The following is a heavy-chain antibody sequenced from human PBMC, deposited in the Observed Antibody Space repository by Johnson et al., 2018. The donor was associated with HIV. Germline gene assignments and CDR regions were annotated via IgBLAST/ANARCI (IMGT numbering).Heavy chain of an antibody. CDR1: GFTFSSYA. J-gene: IGHJ3*02. CDR2: ISYDGSNK. V-gene: IGHV3-30*04. Sequence: VQLVESGGGVVQPGRSLRLSCAASGFTFSSYAMHWVRQAPGKGLEWVAVISYDGSNKYYADSVKGRFTISRDNSKNMLYLQMNSLMAEDTAVYYCARRYSGSYRGAFDIWGQGTMVTVSS. D-gene: IGHD1-26*01. CDR3: ARRYSGSYRGAFDI.